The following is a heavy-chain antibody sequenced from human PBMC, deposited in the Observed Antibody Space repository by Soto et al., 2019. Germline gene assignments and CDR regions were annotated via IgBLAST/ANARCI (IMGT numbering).Heavy chain of an antibody. J-gene: IGHJ4*02. CDR2: ISAYNGDT. CDR3: ARSGAYCTSITCLFDSF. CDR1: GYTFTSYG. Sequence: QAQLVQSGAEVKKPGASVKVSCRASGYTFTSYGYAWVLQAPGQGLEWMGWISAYNGDTNYAQKFQDRGTPTTETATTTAYMELRNLGSDDTAVYYCARSGAYCTSITCLFDSFWGLGTLVTVSS. D-gene: IGHD2-8*01. V-gene: IGHV1-18*01.